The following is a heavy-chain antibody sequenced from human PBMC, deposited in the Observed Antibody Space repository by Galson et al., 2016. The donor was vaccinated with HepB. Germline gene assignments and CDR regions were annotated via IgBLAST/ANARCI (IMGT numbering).Heavy chain of an antibody. D-gene: IGHD3-10*01. V-gene: IGHV3-23*01. CDR1: GFTFRSYD. Sequence: SLRLSCTASGFTFRSYDVSWVRQAPGKGLEWVSGINYSGSNTYYADSVKGRFTISRDNSKNTLYLQMNSLKVEDSAVYYCAKGKRYADSGSYYVDYWGQGTLVTVSS. CDR3: AKGKRYADSGSYYVDY. J-gene: IGHJ4*02. CDR2: INYSGSNT.